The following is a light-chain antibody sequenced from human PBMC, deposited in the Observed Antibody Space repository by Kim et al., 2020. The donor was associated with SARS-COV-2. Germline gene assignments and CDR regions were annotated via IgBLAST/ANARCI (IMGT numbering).Light chain of an antibody. CDR3: QQRRAWPLT. V-gene: IGKV3-11*01. J-gene: IGKJ5*01. CDR1: QSLDSY. CDR2: DAS. Sequence: EIVLTQSPATLSLSPGERATLSCRASQSLDSYLAWYQQKPGQAPRLLIYDASNRATGIPARFSSSGSGTDFTLTISSLEPEDFAVYYCQQRRAWPLTFGQGTRLEIK.